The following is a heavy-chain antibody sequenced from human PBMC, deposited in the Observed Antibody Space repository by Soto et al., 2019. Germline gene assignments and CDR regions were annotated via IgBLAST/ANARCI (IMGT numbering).Heavy chain of an antibody. CDR2: ISGSGGST. CDR3: AKWGATFGGVIQTELDY. J-gene: IGHJ4*02. D-gene: IGHD3-16*02. CDR1: GFTFSSYA. V-gene: IGHV3-23*01. Sequence: GGSLRLSCAASGFTFSSYAMSWVRQAPGKGLEWVSAISGSGGSTYYADSVKGRFTISRDNSKNTLYLQMNSLRAEDTAVYYCAKWGATFGGVIQTELDYWGQGTLVTVSS.